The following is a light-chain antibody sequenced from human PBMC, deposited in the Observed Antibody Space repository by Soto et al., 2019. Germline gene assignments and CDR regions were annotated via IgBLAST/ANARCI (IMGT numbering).Light chain of an antibody. CDR2: EDT. CDR3: CSYAGSTTLV. V-gene: IGLV2-23*01. J-gene: IGLJ1*01. CDR1: SSDVGSYNL. Sequence: QSALTQPASVSGSPGQSITISCTGTSSDVGSYNLVSWYQQHPGKAPKLMIYEDTKRPSGVPNRFTGSKSGNTASLTISGLQAEDEADYFCCSYAGSTTLVFGAGTKLTVL.